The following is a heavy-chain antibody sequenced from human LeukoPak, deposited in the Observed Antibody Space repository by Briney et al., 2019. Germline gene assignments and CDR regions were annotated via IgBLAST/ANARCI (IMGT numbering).Heavy chain of an antibody. J-gene: IGHJ4*02. D-gene: IGHD3-22*01. V-gene: IGHV1-69*13. CDR3: ARDGGSGYGFDY. Sequence: SVKVSCKASGYTFTGYYMHWVRQAPGQGLEWMGGIIPIFGTANYAQKFQGRVTITADESTSTAYMELSSLRSEDTAVYYCARDGGSGYGFDYWGQGTLVTVSS. CDR2: IIPIFGTA. CDR1: GYTFTGYY.